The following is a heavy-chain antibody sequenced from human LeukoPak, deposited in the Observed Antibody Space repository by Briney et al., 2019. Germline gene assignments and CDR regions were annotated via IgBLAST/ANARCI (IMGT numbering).Heavy chain of an antibody. CDR3: ARAHSRSSDFDY. Sequence: ASVRVSCKASGYIFTSYYIHWVRQAPGQGLEWMGIIDPEGDSTTYAQKFQGRVTMTSDTSTSTVYMELSSLRSEDTAVYYCARAHSRSSDFDYWGQGSLVTVSS. J-gene: IGHJ4*02. D-gene: IGHD3-22*01. V-gene: IGHV1-46*01. CDR1: GYIFTSYY. CDR2: IDPEGDST.